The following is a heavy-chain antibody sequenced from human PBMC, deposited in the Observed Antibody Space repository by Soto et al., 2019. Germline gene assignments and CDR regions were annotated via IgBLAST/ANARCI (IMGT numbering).Heavy chain of an antibody. J-gene: IGHJ6*02. V-gene: IGHV3-48*02. CDR1: GFTFSSYS. CDR2: ISSTSGTI. Sequence: EVQLVESGGGLVQPGGSLRLSCAAPGFTFSSYSMNWVRQAPGKGLEWVSHISSTSGTIYYADSVKGRFTTSRDNAKNSLYLQMNSLRDEDTGVYYCAKTSLRVYYYGMDVWGQGTTVTVSS. CDR3: AKTSLRVYYYGMDV.